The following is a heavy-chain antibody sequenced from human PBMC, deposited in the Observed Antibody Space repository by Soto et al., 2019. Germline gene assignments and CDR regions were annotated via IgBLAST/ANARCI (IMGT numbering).Heavy chain of an antibody. CDR3: ARGSGIVALPGELEDVNYDY. J-gene: IGHJ4*02. Sequence: QVQLQQWGAGLVKPSETLSLSCAVYGQSFSGHSWAWIRQPPGKGLEWIGEINESGSTYYNPSLKSRLNISTDTSKNQFSLKLSSVSAADTAAYFCARGSGIVALPGELEDVNYDYWGQGTLVNVSS. D-gene: IGHD2-21*01. CDR2: INESGST. V-gene: IGHV4-34*01. CDR1: GQSFSGHS.